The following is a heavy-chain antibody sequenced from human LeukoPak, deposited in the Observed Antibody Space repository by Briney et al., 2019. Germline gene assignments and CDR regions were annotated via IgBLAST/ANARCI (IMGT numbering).Heavy chain of an antibody. CDR1: GYSFTSYW. CDR2: IYPGDSDT. Sequence: GESLKISCNGSGYSFTSYWIGWVRQMPGKGLEWMGIIYPGDSDTRYSPSFQGQVTISADKSISTAYLQWSSLKASDTAMYYCARRGYSGYDSPPYYYMDVWGKGTTVTVSS. J-gene: IGHJ6*03. D-gene: IGHD5-12*01. CDR3: ARRGYSGYDSPPYYYMDV. V-gene: IGHV5-51*01.